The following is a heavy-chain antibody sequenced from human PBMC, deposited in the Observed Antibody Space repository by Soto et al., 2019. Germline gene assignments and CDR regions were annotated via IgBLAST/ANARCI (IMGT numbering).Heavy chain of an antibody. CDR2: ISWDGGST. Sequence: GGSLRLSCAASGFTFDDYAMHWVRQAPGKGLEWVSLISWDGGSTYYADSVKGRFTISRDNSKNSLYLQMNSLRAEDNALYYCAKADYDIFPGDGRPPPDYWGQGTLVTVSS. CDR1: GFTFDDYA. D-gene: IGHD3-9*01. J-gene: IGHJ4*02. CDR3: AKADYDIFPGDGRPPPDY. V-gene: IGHV3-43D*03.